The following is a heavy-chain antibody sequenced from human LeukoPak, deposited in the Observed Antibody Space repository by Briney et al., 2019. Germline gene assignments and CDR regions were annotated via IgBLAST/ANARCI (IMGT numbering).Heavy chain of an antibody. Sequence: PGGSLRLSCAASGFTFSSYRMHWVRQAPGKGLEWVAVISYDGSNKYYADSVKGRFTISRDNAKNSLYLQMNSLRAEDTAVYYCARDKAGYSWANWFDPWGQGTLVTVSP. V-gene: IGHV3-30*03. D-gene: IGHD4-11*01. CDR2: ISYDGSNK. J-gene: IGHJ5*02. CDR3: ARDKAGYSWANWFDP. CDR1: GFTFSSYR.